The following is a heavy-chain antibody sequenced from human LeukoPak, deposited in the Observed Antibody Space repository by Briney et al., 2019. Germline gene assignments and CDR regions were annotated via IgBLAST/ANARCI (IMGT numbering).Heavy chain of an antibody. CDR1: GGSFSGYS. D-gene: IGHD2-15*01. CDR2: INHSGST. V-gene: IGHV4-34*01. J-gene: IGHJ6*03. CDR3: ARVPPYCSGGRCRYYYYMDV. Sequence: SETLSLTCAVYGGSFSGYSWSWIRQPPGKGLEWIGEINHSGSTNYNPSLKSRVTISLDTSNNQLSLKLSSVTAADTAVYYCARVPPYCSGGRCRYYYYMDVWGKGTRVSLSS.